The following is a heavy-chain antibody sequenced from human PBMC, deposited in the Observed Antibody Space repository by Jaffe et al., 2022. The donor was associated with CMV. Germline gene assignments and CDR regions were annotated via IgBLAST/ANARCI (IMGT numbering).Heavy chain of an antibody. D-gene: IGHD3-22*01. CDR3: AKVGIVVVITTGWFDP. CDR2: ISGSGGST. J-gene: IGHJ5*02. Sequence: EVQLLESGGGLVQPGGSLRLSCAASGFTFSSYAMSWVRQAPGKGLEWVSAISGSGGSTYYADSVKGRFTISRDNSKNTLYLQMNSLRAEDTAVYYCAKVGIVVVITTGWFDPWGQGTLVTVSS. V-gene: IGHV3-23*01. CDR1: GFTFSSYA.